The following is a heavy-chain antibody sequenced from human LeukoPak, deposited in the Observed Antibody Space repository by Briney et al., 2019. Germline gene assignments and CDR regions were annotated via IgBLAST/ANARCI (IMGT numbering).Heavy chain of an antibody. CDR1: GFTFNSYW. V-gene: IGHV3-7*01. J-gene: IGHJ6*03. D-gene: IGHD3-10*01. CDR3: VKDQHYSGSGIFYPRGYYFYYMDV. CDR2: MNQDGGEK. Sequence: PGGSLRLSCAASGFTFNSYWMSWVRQAPGKGLEWVANMNQDGGEKYYVDSVKGRFTISRDNANNSLYLQMNSLRADDTAVYYCVKDQHYSGSGIFYPRGYYFYYMDVWGKGTTVTISS.